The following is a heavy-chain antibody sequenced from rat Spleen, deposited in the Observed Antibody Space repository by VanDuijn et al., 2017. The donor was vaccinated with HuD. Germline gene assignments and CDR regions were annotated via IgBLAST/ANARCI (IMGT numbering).Heavy chain of an antibody. Sequence: EVQLVESGGGLVQPGRSMKLSCAASGFTFSNYGMAWVRQAPKKGLEWVAYISYDGGSTYYRDSVKGRFTISRDNAKSTLYLQMDSLRSEDTATYYCTTDGAHPEIVMPTPGYYFDYWGQGVMVTVSS. D-gene: IGHD1-12*01. J-gene: IGHJ2*01. CDR1: GFTFSNYG. CDR2: ISYDGGST. CDR3: TTDGAHPEIVMPTPGYYFDY. V-gene: IGHV5-20*01.